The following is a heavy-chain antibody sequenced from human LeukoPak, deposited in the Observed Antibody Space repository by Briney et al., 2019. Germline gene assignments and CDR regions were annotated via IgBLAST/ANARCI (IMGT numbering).Heavy chain of an antibody. CDR2: IYYSGST. V-gene: IGHV4-39*07. CDR3: ASLSVYGSGSPVDY. D-gene: IGHD3-10*01. Sequence: KPSETLSLTCTVSGGSISSSSYYWGWIRQPPGKGLEWIGSIYYSGSTYYNPSLKSRVTISVDKSKNQFSLKLSSVTAADTAVYYCASLSVYGSGSPVDYWGQGTLVTVSS. CDR1: GGSISSSSYY. J-gene: IGHJ4*02.